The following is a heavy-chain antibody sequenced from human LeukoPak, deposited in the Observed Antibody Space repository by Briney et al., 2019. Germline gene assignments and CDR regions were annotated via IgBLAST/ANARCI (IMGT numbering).Heavy chain of an antibody. CDR2: ISGSGGST. V-gene: IGHV3-23*01. CDR3: AKTLGPDYYDSSGYYPEFDY. D-gene: IGHD3-22*01. J-gene: IGHJ4*02. CDR1: GFTFSSYA. Sequence: PGGSLRLSCAASGFTFSSYAMSWVRQAPGKGLEWVSAISGSGGSTYYADSVKGRFTISRDNSKNTLYLQMNSLRAEDTAVYYCAKTLGPDYYDSSGYYPEFDYWGQGTLVTVSS.